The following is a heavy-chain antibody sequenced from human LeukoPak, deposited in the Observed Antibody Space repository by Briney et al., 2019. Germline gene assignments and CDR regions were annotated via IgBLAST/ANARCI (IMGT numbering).Heavy chain of an antibody. CDR3: AKDYANIGLMGSFDY. V-gene: IGHV1-18*01. D-gene: IGHD2-8*01. Sequence: ASVEVSCKASGYTFTSYGISWVRQAPGQGLEWMGWISAYNGNTNYAQKLQGRVTMTTDTSTSTAYMELRSLRSDDTAVYYCAKDYANIGLMGSFDYWGQGTLVTVSS. CDR1: GYTFTSYG. J-gene: IGHJ4*02. CDR2: ISAYNGNT.